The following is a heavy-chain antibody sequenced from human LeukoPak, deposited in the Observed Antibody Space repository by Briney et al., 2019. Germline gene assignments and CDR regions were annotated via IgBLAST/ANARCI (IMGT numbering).Heavy chain of an antibody. CDR1: GFTFSSYS. CDR3: ARVLDTAMVRGGPFDY. J-gene: IGHJ4*02. D-gene: IGHD5-18*01. Sequence: GGALRLSCAASGFTFSSYSMNWVRQAPGKGLEWVSSISSSSSYIYYADSVKGRFTISRDNAKSSLYLQMNSLRAEDTAVYYCARVLDTAMVRGGPFDYWGQGTLVTVSS. CDR2: ISSSSSYI. V-gene: IGHV3-21*01.